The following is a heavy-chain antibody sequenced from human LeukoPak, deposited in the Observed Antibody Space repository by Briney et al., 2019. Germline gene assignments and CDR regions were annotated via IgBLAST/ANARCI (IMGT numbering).Heavy chain of an antibody. CDR1: GYTFTGYY. V-gene: IGHV1-8*03. CDR3: AREKGYDFWSGSPYYYYYMDV. CDR2: MNPNSGNT. Sequence: ASVKVSCKASGYTFTGYYMHWVRQAPGQGLEWMGWMNPNSGNTGYAQKFQGRVTITRNTSISTAYMELSSLRSEDTAVYYCAREKGYDFWSGSPYYYYYMDVWGKGTTVTVSS. J-gene: IGHJ6*03. D-gene: IGHD3-3*01.